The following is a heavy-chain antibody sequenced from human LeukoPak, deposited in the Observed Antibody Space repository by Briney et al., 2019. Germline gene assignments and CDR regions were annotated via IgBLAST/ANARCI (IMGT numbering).Heavy chain of an antibody. V-gene: IGHV3-30*04. CDR1: GFTFSSYA. CDR2: ISYDGSNK. CDR3: ARSGSGYPSVLSWFDP. J-gene: IGHJ5*02. Sequence: GRSLRLSCAASGFTFSSYAMHWVRQAPGKGLEWVAVISYDGSNKYYADSVKGRFTISRDNSKNTLYLQMNSLRAEDTAVYYCARSGSGYPSVLSWFDPWGQGTLVTVSS. D-gene: IGHD3-22*01.